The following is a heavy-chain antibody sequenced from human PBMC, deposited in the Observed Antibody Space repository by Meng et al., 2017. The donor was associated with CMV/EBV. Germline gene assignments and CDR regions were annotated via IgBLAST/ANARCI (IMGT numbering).Heavy chain of an antibody. D-gene: IGHD1-26*01. CDR2: ISKNAAGDTT. CDR3: TRGYSGIDIYAFDI. Sequence: GGSLRLSCVGSGYTFSDHYIDWVRQAPGEGLEWIGRISKNAAGDTTEYAASVKGRFIITRDDSQSSVYLQMNSLKIEDTAVYRCTRGYSGIDIYAFDIWGQGTMVTVSS. J-gene: IGHJ3*02. V-gene: IGHV3-72*01. CDR1: GYTFSDHY.